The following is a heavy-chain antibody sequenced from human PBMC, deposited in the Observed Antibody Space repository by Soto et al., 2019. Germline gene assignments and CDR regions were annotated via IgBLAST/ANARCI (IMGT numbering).Heavy chain of an antibody. CDR2: IYYSGST. CDR3: ARGGYGDYAFDI. J-gene: IGHJ3*02. V-gene: IGHV4-59*01. D-gene: IGHD4-17*01. Sequence: SETLSLTCSVSGGSIGSYYWSWVRQPPGKGLEWIGYIYYSGSTNCNPSLKSRVTMSLDTSKNQFSLRLSSVTAADTAVYYCARGGYGDYAFDIWGQGTMVTVSS. CDR1: GGSIGSYY.